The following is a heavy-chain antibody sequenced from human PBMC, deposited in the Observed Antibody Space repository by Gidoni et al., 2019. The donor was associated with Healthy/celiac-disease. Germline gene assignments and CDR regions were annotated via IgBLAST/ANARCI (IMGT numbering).Heavy chain of an antibody. V-gene: IGHV4-61*01. CDR1: GCSVSSGRYY. D-gene: IGHD3-10*01. CDR2: IYYSGST. J-gene: IGHJ5*02. Sequence: QVQLQESGPGLVKPSETLSLTCTVSGCSVSSGRYYWSWIRQPPGKGLEWIGYIYYSGSTNYNPSLKSRVTISVDTSKNQFSLKLSSVTAADTAVYYCARDSVTMVRGVITNWFDPWGQGTLVTVSS. CDR3: ARDSVTMVRGVITNWFDP.